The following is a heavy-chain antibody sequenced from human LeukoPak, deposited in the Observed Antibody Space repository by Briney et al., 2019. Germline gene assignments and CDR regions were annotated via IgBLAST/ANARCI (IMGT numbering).Heavy chain of an antibody. CDR3: ARDYSIAVAGTTYNWFDP. CDR1: GGSISSYY. D-gene: IGHD6-19*01. J-gene: IGHJ5*02. Sequence: PSETLSLTCTVSGGSISSYYWSWIRQPPGKGLEWIGYIYYSGSTNYNPSLKGRVTISVDTSKNQFSLKLSSVTAADTAVYYCARDYSIAVAGTTYNWFDPWGQGTLVTVSS. V-gene: IGHV4-59*01. CDR2: IYYSGST.